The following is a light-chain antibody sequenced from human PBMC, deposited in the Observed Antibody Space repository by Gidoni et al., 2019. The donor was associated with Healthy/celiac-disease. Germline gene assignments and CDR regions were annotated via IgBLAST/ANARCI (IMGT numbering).Light chain of an antibody. CDR1: QSVRSY. CDR2: DAS. J-gene: IGKJ1*01. V-gene: IGKV3-11*01. CDR3: HQRSNWPPT. Sequence: EIVLTQSPATLSLSPGERATLSCRASQSVRSYLAWYQQKPGQAPRLLIYDASNRATGIPARFSGSGSGTDFTLTISSLEPEDFAVYYCHQRSNWPPTFGQGTKVEIK.